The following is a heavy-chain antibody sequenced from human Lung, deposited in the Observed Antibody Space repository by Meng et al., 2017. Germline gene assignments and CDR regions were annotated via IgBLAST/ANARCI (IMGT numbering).Heavy chain of an antibody. Sequence: QVQLQESGPGLVRPSETLSLTCSVSGGSISLYYWTWIRQPPGKGLEWIGHIYYSGSTTYNPSLRSRVTISVDTSKNQFSLKLTSVTAADTAVYYCARVLASAQAFDFWGQGTLVTVSS. CDR3: ARVLASAQAFDF. V-gene: IGHV4-59*01. J-gene: IGHJ4*02. CDR2: IYYSGST. CDR1: GGSISLYY. D-gene: IGHD2-15*01.